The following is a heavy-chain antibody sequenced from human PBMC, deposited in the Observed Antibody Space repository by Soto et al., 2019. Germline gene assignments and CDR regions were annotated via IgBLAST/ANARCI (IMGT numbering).Heavy chain of an antibody. J-gene: IGHJ4*02. CDR3: ARPRGYSYGFDY. CDR1: GYTFTSYG. V-gene: IGHV1-18*01. D-gene: IGHD5-18*01. CDR2: ISAYNGNT. Sequence: QVQLVQSGAEVKKPGASVKVSCKASGYTFTSYGISWVRQAPGQGLEWMGWISAYNGNTNYAQKRQGRVTITTDTSTSTGYMELRSLRSDDTAVYYCARPRGYSYGFDYWGQVTLVTVSS.